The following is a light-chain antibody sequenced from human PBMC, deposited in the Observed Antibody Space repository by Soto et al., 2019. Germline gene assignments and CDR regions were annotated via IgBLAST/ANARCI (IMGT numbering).Light chain of an antibody. J-gene: IGLJ3*02. V-gene: IGLV1-44*01. CDR2: SNS. CDR1: SSNIGSNT. CDR3: AAWDDSLNGRV. Sequence: QSVLTQPPSASGTPGQRVTISCSGSSSNIGSNTVNWYQQLPGTAPKLLIYSNSQRPSGVPDRFSASKSGTSASLAISGLQSEDEADYYCAAWDDSLNGRVFGGGTKVTVL.